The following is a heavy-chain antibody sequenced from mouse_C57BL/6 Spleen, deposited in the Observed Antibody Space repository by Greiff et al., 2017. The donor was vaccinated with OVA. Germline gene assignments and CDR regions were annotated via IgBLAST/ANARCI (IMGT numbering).Heavy chain of an antibody. J-gene: IGHJ2*01. CDR2: IDPSDSYT. CDR3: ARFLYYGSSYDY. Sequence: VQLQQPGAELVKPGASVKLSCKASGYTFTSYWMQWVKQRPGQGLEWIGEIDPSDSYTNYNQKFKGKATLTVDTSSSTAYMQLSSLTSEDSAVYYCARFLYYGSSYDYWGQGTTLTVS. D-gene: IGHD1-1*01. CDR1: GYTFTSYW. V-gene: IGHV1-50*01.